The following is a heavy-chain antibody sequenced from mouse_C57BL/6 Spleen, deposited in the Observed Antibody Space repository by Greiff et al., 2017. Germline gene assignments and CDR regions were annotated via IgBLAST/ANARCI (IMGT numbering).Heavy chain of an antibody. J-gene: IGHJ2*01. Sequence: QVHVKQPGAELVKPGASVKVSCKASGYTFTSYWMHWVKQRPGQGLEWIGRIHPSDSDTNYNQKFKGKATLTVDKSSSTAYMQLSSLTSEDSAVYYCAIDYDYDGGNCDYWGQGTTLTVSS. CDR3: AIDYDYDGGNCDY. D-gene: IGHD2-4*01. CDR2: IHPSDSDT. V-gene: IGHV1-74*01. CDR1: GYTFTSYW.